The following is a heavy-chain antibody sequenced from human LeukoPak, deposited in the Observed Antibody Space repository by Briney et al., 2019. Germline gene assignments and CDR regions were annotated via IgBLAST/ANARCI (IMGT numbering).Heavy chain of an antibody. CDR1: GGSISSSSYY. CDR3: AGHSTRIVGAMAPFDY. D-gene: IGHD1-26*01. Sequence: SETLSLTCTVSGGSISSSSYYWGWIRQPPGKGLEWIGSIYSSGSTYYNPSLKSRVTISVDTSKNQFSLKLSSVTAADTAVYYCAGHSTRIVGAMAPFDYWGQGTLVTVSS. J-gene: IGHJ4*02. V-gene: IGHV4-39*07. CDR2: IYSSGST.